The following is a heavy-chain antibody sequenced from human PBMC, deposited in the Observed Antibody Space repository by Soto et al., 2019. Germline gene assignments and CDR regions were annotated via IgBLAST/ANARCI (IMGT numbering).Heavy chain of an antibody. J-gene: IGHJ6*02. V-gene: IGHV3-23*01. CDR2: ISGSGDTT. D-gene: IGHD6-6*01. CDR1: GFIFSTHA. CDR3: ASQAGPKIAARLRYYYYGMDV. Sequence: GSLRVSCAASGFIFSTHAMSWLRQAPGKGLEWVSVISGSGDTTYYADSVKGRFTISRDNSKNTLYLQMNSLRAEDTAVYYCASQAGPKIAARLRYYYYGMDVWGQGTTVTVSS.